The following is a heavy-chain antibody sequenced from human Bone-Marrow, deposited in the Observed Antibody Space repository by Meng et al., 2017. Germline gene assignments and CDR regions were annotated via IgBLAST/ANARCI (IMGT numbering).Heavy chain of an antibody. V-gene: IGHV4-31*01. CDR3: ARWAPSSRTFDY. CDR2: IYYSGST. D-gene: IGHD6-13*01. CDR1: GGSISSGCYY. Sequence: QLRLSEAGTGLVRPSQTLSLTCTGSGGSISSGCYYWSWIRQHPGKGLEWIGYIYYSGSTYYNPSLKSLVTISVDTSKNQFSLKLSSVTAADTAVYYCARWAPSSRTFDYWGQGTLVTVSS. J-gene: IGHJ4*02.